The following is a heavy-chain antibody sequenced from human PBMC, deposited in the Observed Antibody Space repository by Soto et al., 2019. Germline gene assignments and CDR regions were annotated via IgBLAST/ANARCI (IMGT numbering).Heavy chain of an antibody. D-gene: IGHD1-1*01. CDR3: ARGRYGDY. V-gene: IGHV1-18*01. Sequence: QGHLVQSGAEVKKPGASVKVSCKGSGYGFTTYGITWVRQAPGQGLEWMAWISAHNGNTNYAQKLQGRVTVTRDTSTNTAYMELRSLRSDDTAVYYCARGRYGDYWGQGALVTVSS. J-gene: IGHJ4*02. CDR1: GYGFTTYG. CDR2: ISAHNGNT.